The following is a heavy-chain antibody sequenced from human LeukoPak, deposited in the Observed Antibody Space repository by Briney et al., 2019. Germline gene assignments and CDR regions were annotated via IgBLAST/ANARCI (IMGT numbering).Heavy chain of an antibody. D-gene: IGHD3-10*01. CDR3: ARDSTAYYSNY. J-gene: IGHJ4*02. CDR1: GFTFSSYS. CDR2: ISSSSSYI. V-gene: IGHV3-21*01. Sequence: GSLRLSCAASGFTFSSYSMKWVRQAPGKGLEWVSSISSSSSYIYYADSVKGRFTISRDNAKNSLYLQMNSLRAEDTAVYYCARDSTAYYSNYWGQGTLVTVSS.